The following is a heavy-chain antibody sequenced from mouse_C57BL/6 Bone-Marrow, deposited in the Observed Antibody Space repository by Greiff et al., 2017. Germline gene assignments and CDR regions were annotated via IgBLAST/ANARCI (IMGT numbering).Heavy chain of an antibody. Sequence: VQLQQSGAELVKPGASVKLSCKASGYTFTSYWMHWVKQRPGQGLEWIGMIHPNSGSTNYNEKFKSKATLTVDKSSSTAYMQLSSLTSEDSAVYYCARGIPTTVVPSEYFDVWGTGTTVTVSS. CDR3: ARGIPTTVVPSEYFDV. V-gene: IGHV1-64*01. CDR1: GYTFTSYW. D-gene: IGHD1-1*01. J-gene: IGHJ1*03. CDR2: IHPNSGST.